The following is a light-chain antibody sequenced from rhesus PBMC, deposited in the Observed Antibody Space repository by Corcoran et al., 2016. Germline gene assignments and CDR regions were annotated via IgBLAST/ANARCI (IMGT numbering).Light chain of an antibody. Sequence: QAALTQPRSLSGSPGQSVTISCTGTSSDIGDYNYVSWYRHHPGTAPKLIIYEVSKRPSGVSDRFSGSKSGNTASLTISGLQAEDEADYYCSSYAGTNIYIFGVGTRLTVL. V-gene: IGLV2-32*02. J-gene: IGLJ1*01. CDR3: SSYAGTNIYI. CDR2: EVS. CDR1: SSDIGDYNY.